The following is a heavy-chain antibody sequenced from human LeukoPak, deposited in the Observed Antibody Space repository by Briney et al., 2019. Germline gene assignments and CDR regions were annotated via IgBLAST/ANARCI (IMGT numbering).Heavy chain of an antibody. V-gene: IGHV1-46*01. CDR3: ARSDYDSSGYIDY. CDR1: GYSFTSYW. CDR2: INPSGGST. Sequence: GESLKISCKGSGYSFTSYWIGWVRQAPGQGLEWMGIINPSGGSTSYAQKLQGRVTMTTDTSTSTAYMELRSLRSDDTAVYYCARSDYDSSGYIDYWGQGTLVTVSS. J-gene: IGHJ4*02. D-gene: IGHD3-22*01.